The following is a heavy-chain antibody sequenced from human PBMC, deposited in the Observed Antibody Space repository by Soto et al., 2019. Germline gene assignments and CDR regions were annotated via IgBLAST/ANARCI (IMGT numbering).Heavy chain of an antibody. V-gene: IGHV3-66*01. D-gene: IGHD3-10*01. CDR3: ARTMVRGFDWFDP. Sequence: EVPLVESGGGLVQPGGSLRLSCAASGFTVSSNFMSWVRQAPGKGLEWVSVIYSGGSTYYADSVTGRFTISRDNSKNTLYLQMNSLRAEDTAVYYCARTMVRGFDWFDPWGQGTLVTVSS. CDR1: GFTVSSNF. J-gene: IGHJ5*02. CDR2: IYSGGST.